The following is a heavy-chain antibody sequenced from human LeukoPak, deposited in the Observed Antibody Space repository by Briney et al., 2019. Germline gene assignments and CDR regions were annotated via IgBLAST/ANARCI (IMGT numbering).Heavy chain of an antibody. Sequence: GRSLRLSCAASGFTFSSYAMNWVRQAPGKGLEWVLSISGSSGSTYYADFVKGRFTISRDNSKNTLYLQMNSLRAEDTAVYYCANEDPVARDAFDIWGQGTMVTISS. D-gene: IGHD2-21*01. V-gene: IGHV3-23*01. CDR1: GFTFSSYA. J-gene: IGHJ3*02. CDR2: ISGSSGST. CDR3: ANEDPVARDAFDI.